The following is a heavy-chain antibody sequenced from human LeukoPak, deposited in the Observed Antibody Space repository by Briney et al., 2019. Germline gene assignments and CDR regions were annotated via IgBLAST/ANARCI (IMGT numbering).Heavy chain of an antibody. CDR3: AREWDIVVAPAALNWFDP. CDR1: GFTFSSYW. V-gene: IGHV3-7*01. J-gene: IGHJ5*02. Sequence: GGSLRLSXAASGFTFSSYWMSWVRQAPGKGLEWVANIKQDGSEKYYVDSVKGRFTISRDNAKNSLYLQMNSLRAEDTAVYYCAREWDIVVAPAALNWFDPWGQGTLVTVSS. D-gene: IGHD2-2*01. CDR2: IKQDGSEK.